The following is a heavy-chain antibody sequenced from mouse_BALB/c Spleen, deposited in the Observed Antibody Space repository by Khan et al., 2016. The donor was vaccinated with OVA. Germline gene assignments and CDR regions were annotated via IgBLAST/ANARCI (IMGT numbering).Heavy chain of an antibody. CDR1: GFTISSYC. CDR2: ISSGGSYT. V-gene: IGHV5-6*01. D-gene: IGHD2-1*01. J-gene: IGHJ4*01. Sequence: EVELVESGGDLVKPGGSLKLSCAASGFTISSYCMSWVRQTPDKRLEWVATISSGGSYTYYPATLKGRFTITRDTAKNTLYLQMSSLKSEDTATYYCARQTGNYEGSAVDYWGQGTSVTVSA. CDR3: ARQTGNYEGSAVDY.